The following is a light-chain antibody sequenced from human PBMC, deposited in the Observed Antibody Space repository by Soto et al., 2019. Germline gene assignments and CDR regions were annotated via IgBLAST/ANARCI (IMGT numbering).Light chain of an antibody. CDR1: TSDIGAYNY. Sequence: QSALSQPPSASASPGQSVAISCTGTTSDIGAYNYVSWYQQHPGKVPKLIIYDVTKRPSGVPDRFSGSKSGNTASLTVSGLQTEDEADYYCTSYTRNDILLFGGGTQLTVL. V-gene: IGLV2-8*01. CDR3: TSYTRNDILL. J-gene: IGLJ3*02. CDR2: DVT.